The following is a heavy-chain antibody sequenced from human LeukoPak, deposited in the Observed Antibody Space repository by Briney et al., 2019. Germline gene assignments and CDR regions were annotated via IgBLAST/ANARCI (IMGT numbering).Heavy chain of an antibody. D-gene: IGHD3-10*01. J-gene: IGHJ4*02. V-gene: IGHV3-33*01. CDR2: IWYDGSNK. CDR3: ARAVGPYDY. Sequence: SGGSLILSCAASGFTFSTYGIHWVRQAPGKGLEWVAVIWYDGSNKYYADSVKGRFTISRDNSKNTLYLQMSSLRAEDTAVYYCARAVGPYDYWGQGTLVTVSS. CDR1: GFTFSTYG.